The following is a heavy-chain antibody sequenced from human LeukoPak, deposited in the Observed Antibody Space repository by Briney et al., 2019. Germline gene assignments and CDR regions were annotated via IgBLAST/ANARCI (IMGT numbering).Heavy chain of an antibody. CDR1: GGTFSSYA. V-gene: IGHV1-69*04. J-gene: IGHJ4*02. Sequence: GASVKVSCKASGGTFSSYAISWVRQAPGQGLEWMGRIIPILGIANYAQKFQGRVTITADKSTSTAYMELSSLRSEDTAVYYCATPGIAAADFDYWGQGTLVTVSS. CDR2: IIPILGIA. CDR3: ATPGIAAADFDY. D-gene: IGHD6-13*01.